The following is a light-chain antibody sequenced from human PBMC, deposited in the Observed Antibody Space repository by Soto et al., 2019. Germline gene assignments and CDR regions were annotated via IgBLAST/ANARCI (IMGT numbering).Light chain of an antibody. CDR1: HGINNF. V-gene: IGKV1-27*01. CDR3: QKYNSAGT. Sequence: DIQMTQSPASLSAXGXXXXXXXXRASHGINNFLAWYQQKPGKVPKLLIYAASTLQSGVPSRFSGSGSGTDFTLTISSLQPEAVATYYCQKYNSAGTFGQGTKVDI. J-gene: IGKJ1*01. CDR2: AAS.